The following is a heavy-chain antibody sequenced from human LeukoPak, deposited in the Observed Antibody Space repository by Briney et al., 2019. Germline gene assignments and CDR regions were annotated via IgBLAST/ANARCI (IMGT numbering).Heavy chain of an antibody. V-gene: IGHV1-18*01. J-gene: IGHJ4*02. D-gene: IGHD3-22*01. CDR3: PRVYKDSSGYYYVPYYFDY. Sequence: ASVTVSCTASGYTFTSYGISWVGQAPGQGIEGMGWISAYNGNTNYAQKLQGRVTMTTDTSTSTAYMELRSLRSDDTAVYYCPRVYKDSSGYYYVPYYFDYWGQGTLVTVSS. CDR1: GYTFTSYG. CDR2: ISAYNGNT.